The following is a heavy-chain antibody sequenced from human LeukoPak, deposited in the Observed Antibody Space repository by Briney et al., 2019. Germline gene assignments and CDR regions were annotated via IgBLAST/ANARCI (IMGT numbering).Heavy chain of an antibody. CDR2: INHSGST. CDR3: ARQTGTKNFDL. V-gene: IGHV4-34*01. D-gene: IGHD1-1*01. Sequence: KPSETLSLTCAVYGGSFSGYYWSWIRQPPGKGLEWIGEINHSGSTYYNPSLKSRVTISVDTSKNQFSLKLSSVTAADTAVYYCARQTGTKNFDLWGRGTLVTVSS. J-gene: IGHJ2*01. CDR1: GGSFSGYY.